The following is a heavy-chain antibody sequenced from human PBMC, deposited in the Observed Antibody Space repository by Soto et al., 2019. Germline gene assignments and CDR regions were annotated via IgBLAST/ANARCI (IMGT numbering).Heavy chain of an antibody. J-gene: IGHJ4*02. Sequence: GGSLRLSCAASGFTFSSCAMGWVRQAPGKGLEWVSDIIDSGGSTYYADAVKGRFTISRDNAKNSLFLQMNSLRPEDTALYYCAKDVKWGGMTTIHYFDSWGQGTQVTVSS. CDR1: GFTFSSCA. D-gene: IGHD2-21*02. CDR3: AKDVKWGGMTTIHYFDS. V-gene: IGHV3-23*01. CDR2: IIDSGGST.